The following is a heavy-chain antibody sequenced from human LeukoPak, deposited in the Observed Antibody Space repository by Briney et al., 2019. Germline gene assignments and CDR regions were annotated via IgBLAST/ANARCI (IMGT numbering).Heavy chain of an antibody. CDR2: ISSSSSYI. D-gene: IGHD3-9*01. J-gene: IGHJ6*02. V-gene: IGHV3-21*01. CDR1: GFTFSSYS. Sequence: PGGSLRLSCAASGFTFSSYSMNWVRQAPGKGLEWVSSISSSSSYIYYADSVKGRFTISRDNAKNSLYLQMNSLRAEDTAVYYCARDLRTNILTGYPLRGMDVWGQGTTVTVSS. CDR3: ARDLRTNILTGYPLRGMDV.